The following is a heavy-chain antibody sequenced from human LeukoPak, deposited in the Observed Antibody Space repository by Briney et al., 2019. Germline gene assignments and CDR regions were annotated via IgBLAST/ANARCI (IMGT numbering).Heavy chain of an antibody. J-gene: IGHJ4*02. D-gene: IGHD3-22*01. CDR3: ASNYYDCSGYYILPSD. V-gene: IGHV4-31*03. Sequence: SETLSLTCTVSGGSISSGGYYWSWIRQHPGTGLEWIGYIYYSGSTYYNPSLKSRVTISVDTSKNQFSLKLSSVTAAATAVYYCASNYYDCSGYYILPSDWGQGTLVTVSS. CDR1: GGSISSGGYY. CDR2: IYYSGST.